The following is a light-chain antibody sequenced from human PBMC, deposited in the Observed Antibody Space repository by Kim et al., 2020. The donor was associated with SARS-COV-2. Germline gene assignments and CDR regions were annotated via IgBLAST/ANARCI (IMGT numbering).Light chain of an antibody. CDR3: NSRDSSGNHLEV. J-gene: IGLJ2*01. Sequence: GQTVRITCQGDSLRIYYSSWYQQKPGQAPVLVIYGKNNRPSGIPDRFSGSSSGNTASLTITGSQAEDEADYYCNSRDSSGNHLEVFGGGTQLTVL. CDR2: GKN. CDR1: SLRIYY. V-gene: IGLV3-19*01.